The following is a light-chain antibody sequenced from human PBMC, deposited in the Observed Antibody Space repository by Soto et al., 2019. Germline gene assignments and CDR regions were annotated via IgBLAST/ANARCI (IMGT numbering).Light chain of an antibody. CDR3: VSWDGSLSGGV. CDR1: TSNIGSDF. V-gene: IGLV1-47*01. J-gene: IGLJ3*02. CDR2: RNN. Sequence: SVLTQPPSASGTPGQKVTISCSGTTSNIGSDFLYWFQQFPGTAPILLIYRNNQRPSGVSDRFSGSKSGTSGSLAISGLQSEDEADYYCVSWDGSLSGGVFGGGTKLTVL.